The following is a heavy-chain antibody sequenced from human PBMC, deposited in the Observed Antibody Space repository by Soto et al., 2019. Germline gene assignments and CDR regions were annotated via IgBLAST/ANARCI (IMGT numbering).Heavy chain of an antibody. CDR1: GFPLSSYW. V-gene: IGHV3-7*01. J-gene: IGHJ5*02. Sequence: EVQLVESGGGLVQPGGSLRLSCAASGFPLSSYWMSWVRQAPGKGLEWVANIKQDESLKNYVESVKGRFTISRDNAKYSVYLQMNSLRVEDTAVYYCGREDWVVVAPADLWGQRTQVTVSS. CDR3: GREDWVVVAPADL. D-gene: IGHD2-15*01. CDR2: IKQDESLK.